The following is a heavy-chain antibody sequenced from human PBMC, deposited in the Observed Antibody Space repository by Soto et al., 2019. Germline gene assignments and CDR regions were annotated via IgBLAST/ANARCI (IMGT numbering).Heavy chain of an antibody. CDR1: GFTFSSYG. J-gene: IGHJ5*02. CDR3: ATSTNVRSAGRYLDP. Sequence: QVQLVESGGGVVQPGRSLTLSCAASGFTFSSYGMHWVRQAPGEGLEWVAYIWYDGTNTYYIDSVKGRFTISRDNSKKTRYHQMNSLRVEDTAVYYCATSTNVRSAGRYLDPWGQGTLVTVSS. V-gene: IGHV3-33*03. D-gene: IGHD3-10*01. CDR2: IWYDGTNT.